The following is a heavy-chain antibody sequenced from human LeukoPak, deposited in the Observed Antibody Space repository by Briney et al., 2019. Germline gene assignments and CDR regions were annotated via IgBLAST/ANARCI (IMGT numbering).Heavy chain of an antibody. CDR1: GYTFTSYY. Sequence: ASVTVSCKSSGYTFTSYYMHWVRQPPAQGLDWMGIIHPSCGSTSYSQKFQGRVIMTRDTSTSTVYVELSSLRSEDTAVYYCARGCRVVSGVHNVGRTSYYYGLDVWGQGTTVTVSS. CDR3: ARGCRVVSGVHNVGRTSYYYGLDV. J-gene: IGHJ6*02. CDR2: IHPSCGST. V-gene: IGHV1-46*01. D-gene: IGHD2-2*01.